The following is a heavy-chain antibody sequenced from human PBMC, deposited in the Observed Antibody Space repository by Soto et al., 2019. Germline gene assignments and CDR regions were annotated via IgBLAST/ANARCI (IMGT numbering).Heavy chain of an antibody. Sequence: ASVKVSCKASGFTIRSYGTTWVRQAPGQGLEWMGWISGYSGQTKYAQNVQDRVTMTTDTSTSTAYMELRSLRSDDTAVYYCAKPPTKYGAARDYIQDFHYWGKGTLVTASS. CDR2: ISGYSGQT. J-gene: IGHJ4*02. V-gene: IGHV1-18*04. D-gene: IGHD3-10*01. CDR1: GFTIRSYG. CDR3: AKPPTKYGAARDYIQDFHY.